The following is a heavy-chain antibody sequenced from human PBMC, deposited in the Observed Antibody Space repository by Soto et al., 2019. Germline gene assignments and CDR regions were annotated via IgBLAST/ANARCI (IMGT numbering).Heavy chain of an antibody. CDR1: RGSISSTTFY. CDR3: ASLLGWSNNNYCDP. Sequence: PSETLSLTCSVSRGSISSTTFYWGWIRQPPRQALELIGSISYRGSTSYNPSLKSRVTISVDTSKNQFSLRLTSVTAADTAAYFCASLLGWSNNNYCDPLGQGPLVAASS. J-gene: IGHJ5*02. CDR2: ISYRGST. V-gene: IGHV4-39*01. D-gene: IGHD6-19*01.